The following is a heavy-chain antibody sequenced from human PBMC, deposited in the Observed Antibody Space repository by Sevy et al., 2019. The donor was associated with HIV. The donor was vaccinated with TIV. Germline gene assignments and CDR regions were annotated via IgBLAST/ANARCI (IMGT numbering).Heavy chain of an antibody. CDR1: GFTFSSYW. D-gene: IGHD6-25*01. V-gene: IGHV3-7*01. CDR3: VRGGQRFDY. CDR2: IKQDGSER. J-gene: IGHJ4*02. Sequence: GGSLRLSCAASGFTFSSYWMSWVRQAPGKGLEWVANIKQDGSERYYVDSVKGRFTISRDNTKNSRYLQMDSLRVEDTAEYYCVRGGQRFDYWGQGTLVTVSS.